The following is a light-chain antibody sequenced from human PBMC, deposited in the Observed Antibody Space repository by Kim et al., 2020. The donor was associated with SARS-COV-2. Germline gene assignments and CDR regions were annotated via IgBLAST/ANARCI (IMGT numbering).Light chain of an antibody. CDR3: ASWDDSLHGPV. CDR2: SNS. V-gene: IGLV1-44*01. J-gene: IGLJ2*01. Sequence: GRRVSISCSGTSSNIGRKAVSWYQQVPGTAPKFLIYSNSRRPSGVPDRFSGSSSGTAASLAISGLQSEDEADYYCASWDDSLHGPVFGGGTQLTVL. CDR1: SSNIGRKA.